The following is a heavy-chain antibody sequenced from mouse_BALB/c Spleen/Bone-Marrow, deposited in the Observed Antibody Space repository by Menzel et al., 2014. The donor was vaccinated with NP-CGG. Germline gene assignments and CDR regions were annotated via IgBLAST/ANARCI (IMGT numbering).Heavy chain of an antibody. CDR1: GFTFSSYT. Sequence: EVMLVESGGGLVQPGGSLKLSCVVSGFTFSSYTMSWVRQTPEKRLEWVAYISNGGGTTYYPDTVKGRFTISRDNAKNTQYLQMSSLKSEDTAMYYCARHGLRRDWYFDFWGAGTTVTVSS. V-gene: IGHV5-12-2*01. D-gene: IGHD2-2*01. CDR2: ISNGGGTT. CDR3: ARHGLRRDWYFDF. J-gene: IGHJ1*01.